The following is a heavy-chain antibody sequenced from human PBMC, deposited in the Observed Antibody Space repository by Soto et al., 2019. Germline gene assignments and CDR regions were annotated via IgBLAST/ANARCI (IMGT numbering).Heavy chain of an antibody. J-gene: IGHJ4*02. CDR1: GGSFSGDY. CDR2: SNHSRST. D-gene: IGHD6-6*01. CDR3: ARGGISSRPQYYFDY. V-gene: IGHV4-34*01. Sequence: QVQLQQWGAGLLKPSETLSLTCAVYGGSFSGDYWSWIRQPPGKGLEWIGESNHSRSTNYNPFLNSRVTITVDTSKNQFSLKLSSVTAADTAVYYCARGGISSRPQYYFDYWGQGTLVTVSS.